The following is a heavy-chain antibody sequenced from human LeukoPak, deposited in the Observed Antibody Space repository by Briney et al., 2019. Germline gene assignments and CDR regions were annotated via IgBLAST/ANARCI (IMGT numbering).Heavy chain of an antibody. D-gene: IGHD5-24*01. Sequence: GGSLRLSCAASGFTFSGSAMHWVRQASGKGLEWVGRIRSKANSYATAYAASVKGRFTISRDDSKNTAYLQMNSLKTEDTAVYYCTTRRWLQSESDYWGRGTLVTVSS. CDR2: IRSKANSYAT. CDR3: TTRRWLQSESDY. CDR1: GFTFSGSA. V-gene: IGHV3-73*01. J-gene: IGHJ4*02.